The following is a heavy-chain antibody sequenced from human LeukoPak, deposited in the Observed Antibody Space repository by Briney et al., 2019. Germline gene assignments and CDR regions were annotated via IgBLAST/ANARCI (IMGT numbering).Heavy chain of an antibody. CDR1: GFPFDDYA. J-gene: IGHJ5*02. CDR2: ISWNSGSI. V-gene: IGHV3-9*01. CDR3: AKGRDKYQLLSKNWFDP. D-gene: IGHD2-2*01. Sequence: GGSLRLSCAASGFPFDDYAMHWVRQAPGKGLEWVSGISWNSGSIGYADSVKGRFTISRDNAKNSLYLQMNSLRAEDTALYYCAKGRDKYQLLSKNWFDPWGQGTLVTVSS.